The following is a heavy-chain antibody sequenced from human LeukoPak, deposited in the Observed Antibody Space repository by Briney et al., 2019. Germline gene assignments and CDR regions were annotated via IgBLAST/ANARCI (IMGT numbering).Heavy chain of an antibody. Sequence: GGSLILSCVASGFSFNNYAMNWVRQAPGKGLEWVSLIIGSSGSTFYADSVKGHFTISRDKSKNTLYLQMNSLRAEDTAVYYCAKGAYDYVEIAYFDYWGQGSLVTVSS. CDR3: AKGAYDYVEIAYFDY. CDR2: IIGSSGST. D-gene: IGHD5-12*01. J-gene: IGHJ4*02. V-gene: IGHV3-23*01. CDR1: GFSFNNYA.